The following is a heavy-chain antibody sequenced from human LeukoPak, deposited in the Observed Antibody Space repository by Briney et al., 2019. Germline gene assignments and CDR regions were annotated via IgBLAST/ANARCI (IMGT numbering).Heavy chain of an antibody. V-gene: IGHV3-23*01. CDR3: AKGATYYYDSSGYYFDY. Sequence: GGSLRLSCAASGFTFSTYAMSWVRQAPGKGLELVSAISGSGGSTYYAASVQGRFTISRDKSKSTLYLQMNSLRAEDTAVYYCAKGATYYYDSSGYYFDYWGQGTLVTVSS. J-gene: IGHJ4*02. CDR2: ISGSGGST. CDR1: GFTFSTYA. D-gene: IGHD3-22*01.